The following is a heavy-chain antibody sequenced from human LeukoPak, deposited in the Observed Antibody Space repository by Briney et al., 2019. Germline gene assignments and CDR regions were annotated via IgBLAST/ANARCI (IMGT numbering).Heavy chain of an antibody. Sequence: GGSLRLSCAASGFAFSSYAMSWVRQAPGKGLEWVSAISGSGGDTWFADSVRGRFTISRDNSKNTLYMQVNSLRAEDTAVYYCAKDYYDISGSRYDFWGQGTLVTVSS. V-gene: IGHV3-23*01. CDR2: ISGSGGDT. CDR1: GFAFSSYA. J-gene: IGHJ4*02. CDR3: AKDYYDISGSRYDF. D-gene: IGHD3-22*01.